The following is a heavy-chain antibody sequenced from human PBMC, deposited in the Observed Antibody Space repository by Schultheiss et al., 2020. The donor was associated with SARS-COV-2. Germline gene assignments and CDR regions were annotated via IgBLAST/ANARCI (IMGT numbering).Heavy chain of an antibody. Sequence: SETLSLTCDVSRAAITNYYWSWIRQPAGKGLEWIGRIYTSGSTNYNPSLKSRVTISVDTSKNQFSLKLSSVTAADTAVYYCARGYCSSTSCYHDYYYYYMDVWGKGTTVTVSS. CDR1: RAAITNYY. CDR2: IYTSGST. J-gene: IGHJ6*03. V-gene: IGHV4-4*07. CDR3: ARGYCSSTSCYHDYYYYYMDV. D-gene: IGHD2-2*01.